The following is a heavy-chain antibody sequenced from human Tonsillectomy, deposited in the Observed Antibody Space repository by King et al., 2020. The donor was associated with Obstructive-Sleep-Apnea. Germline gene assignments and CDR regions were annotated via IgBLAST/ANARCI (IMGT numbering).Heavy chain of an antibody. Sequence: VQLVQSGGGVVQPGRSLRLSCAASGFTFSNYTMHWVRQAPGKGLEWGAVISYDGSNKYYADSVKGRFTISRDNSENTLYLQMNSLRTEDTAVYYCARDRCSSTSCLRPFDYWGQGTLVTVSS. CDR3: ARDRCSSTSCLRPFDY. J-gene: IGHJ4*02. CDR1: GFTFSNYT. CDR2: ISYDGSNK. D-gene: IGHD2-2*01. V-gene: IGHV3-30-3*01.